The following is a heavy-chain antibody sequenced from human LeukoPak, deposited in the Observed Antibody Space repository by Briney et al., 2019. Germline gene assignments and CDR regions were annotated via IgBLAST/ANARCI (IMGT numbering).Heavy chain of an antibody. CDR2: IYSGGST. CDR3: ARVLRYGSYYFDY. Sequence: GGSLRLSCAASGFTVSSNYMSWVRQAPGKGLEWVSVIYSGGSTYYADSVKGRFTISRDNSKNTLYLQMNSLRAEDTAVYYCARVLRYGSYYFDYWGQGTLVTVSS. CDR1: GFTVSSNY. D-gene: IGHD1-26*01. V-gene: IGHV3-53*01. J-gene: IGHJ4*02.